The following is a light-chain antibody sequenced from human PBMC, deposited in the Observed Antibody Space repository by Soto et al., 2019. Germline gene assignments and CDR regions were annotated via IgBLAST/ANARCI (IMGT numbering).Light chain of an antibody. Sequence: DIQMTQSPSTLSASVGDRVTSACPASQSISNRLAWYQQRPGKAPKLLIYKASTLKSGVPSRFSGSGSGTDFTLTISCLQSEDFATYYCQQYYSYPPTFGQGTRLEI. V-gene: IGKV1-5*03. CDR1: QSISNR. CDR3: QQYYSYPPT. J-gene: IGKJ5*01. CDR2: KAS.